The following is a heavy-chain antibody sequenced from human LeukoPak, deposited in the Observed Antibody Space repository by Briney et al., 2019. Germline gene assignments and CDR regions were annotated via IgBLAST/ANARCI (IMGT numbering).Heavy chain of an antibody. V-gene: IGHV4-39*01. J-gene: IGHJ4*02. CDR1: GGSISSSSYY. CDR3: AGSNWREPYYFDY. CDR2: IYYSGST. D-gene: IGHD1-20*01. Sequence: SETLSLTCTVSGGSISSSSYYWGWIRQPPGKGLEWIGSIYYSGSTYYNPSLKSRVTISVDTSKNQFSLKLSSVTAADTAVYYCAGSNWREPYYFDYWGQGTLVTVSS.